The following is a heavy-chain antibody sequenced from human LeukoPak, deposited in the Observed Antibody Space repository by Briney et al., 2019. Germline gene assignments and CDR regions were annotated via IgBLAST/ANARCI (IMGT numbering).Heavy chain of an antibody. J-gene: IGHJ6*04. D-gene: IGHD3-10*02. CDR1: GFTFSSYE. V-gene: IGHV3-48*03. CDR3: AELGITMIGGV. CDR2: ISSSGSTI. Sequence: PGGSLRLSCAASGFTFSSYEMNWVRQAAGKGREGVAYISSSGSTIYYADSVKGRFTIARDNAKNSLYLQMNSLRAEDTAVYYCAELGITMIGGVWGKGTTVTISS.